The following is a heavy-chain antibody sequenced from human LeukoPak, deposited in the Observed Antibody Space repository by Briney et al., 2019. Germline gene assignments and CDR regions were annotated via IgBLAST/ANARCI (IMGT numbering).Heavy chain of an antibody. Sequence: GGSLRLSCAASGFKLIGYSMNWVRQAPGKGLEWVSYINSSSGTIIYADSVKGRFTIPRDNAKNSLYLQMNSLRAEDTAVYYCAKEGDNTGYRYFDDWGQGTLVTVSS. J-gene: IGHJ4*02. CDR2: INSSSGTI. CDR1: GFKLIGYS. V-gene: IGHV3-48*04. D-gene: IGHD3-22*01. CDR3: AKEGDNTGYRYFDD.